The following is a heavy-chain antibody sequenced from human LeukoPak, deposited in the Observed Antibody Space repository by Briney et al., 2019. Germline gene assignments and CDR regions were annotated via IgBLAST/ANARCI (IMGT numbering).Heavy chain of an antibody. J-gene: IGHJ4*02. D-gene: IGHD1-1*01. V-gene: IGHV3-30*03. Sequence: GGSLRLSCAASGFTFSSYSMNWVRQAPGKGLEWVAVISYDGSNKYYADSVKGRFTISRDNSKNTLYLQMNSLRAEDTAVYYCAREGGTGFDYWGQGTLVTVSS. CDR1: GFTFSSYS. CDR2: ISYDGSNK. CDR3: AREGGTGFDY.